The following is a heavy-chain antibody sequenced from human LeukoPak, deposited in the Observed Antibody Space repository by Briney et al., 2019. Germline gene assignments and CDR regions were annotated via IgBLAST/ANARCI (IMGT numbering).Heavy chain of an antibody. CDR1: GGSISSYY. CDR3: ARANSGSYRI. D-gene: IGHD1-26*01. J-gene: IGHJ4*02. Sequence: SETLSLTCTVSGGSISSYYWSWIWQPPGKGLEWIGYIYYSGSTNYNPSLKSRVTISVDTSKNQFSLKLSSVTAADTAVYYCARANSGSYRIWGQGTLVTVSS. CDR2: IYYSGST. V-gene: IGHV4-59*01.